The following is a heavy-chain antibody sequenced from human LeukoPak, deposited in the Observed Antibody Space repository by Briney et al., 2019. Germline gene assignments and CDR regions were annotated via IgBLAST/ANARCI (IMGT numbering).Heavy chain of an antibody. D-gene: IGHD1-26*01. CDR2: IGTAGDT. V-gene: IGHV3-13*01. Sequence: GGSLRLSCAASGFIFSSYDMHWVRQATGQGLEWLSAIGTAGDTYYPDSVKGRFTISRDNAKNSLYLQMNSLRAGDTAVYYCLRDDIGWEGLMDVWGQGTTVTVSS. CDR3: LRDDIGWEGLMDV. CDR1: GFIFSSYD. J-gene: IGHJ6*02.